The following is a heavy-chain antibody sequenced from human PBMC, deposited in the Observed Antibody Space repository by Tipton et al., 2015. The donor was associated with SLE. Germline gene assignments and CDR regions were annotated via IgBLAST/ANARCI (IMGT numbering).Heavy chain of an antibody. Sequence: TLSLTCSVSGDSISRGDFYWTWIHQNPGKGLEWIGSIYDNGTSHSNPSLKTRVTISVGTSQNLFSLKVNFVTAADTAVYYCAREFLNPVTTVHYYFDLWGRGTLVTVSS. CDR2: IYDNGTS. CDR1: GDSISRGDFY. D-gene: IGHD4-11*01. CDR3: AREFLNPVTTVHYYFDL. J-gene: IGHJ2*01. V-gene: IGHV4-31*03.